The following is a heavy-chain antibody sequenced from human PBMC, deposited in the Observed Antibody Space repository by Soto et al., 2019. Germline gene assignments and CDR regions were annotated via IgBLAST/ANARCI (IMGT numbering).Heavy chain of an antibody. CDR3: AREGVAAPYYYYGMDV. CDR1: GDSIRGYY. J-gene: IGHJ6*02. CDR2: ISYTGST. D-gene: IGHD2-15*01. V-gene: IGHV4-59*01. Sequence: SETLSLTCTASGDSIRGYYWSWTRQPPGKGLEWIGYISYTGSTHYNPSLKSRVTISADTSKNQSSLKLSSVTTADTALYYCAREGVAAPYYYYGMDVWGQGSTVTVSS.